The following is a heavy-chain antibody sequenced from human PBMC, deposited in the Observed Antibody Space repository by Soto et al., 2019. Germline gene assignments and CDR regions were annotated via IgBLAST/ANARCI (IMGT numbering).Heavy chain of an antibody. CDR3: ARTNEYYHVSSGRTTAFDN. D-gene: IGHD3-22*01. Sequence: QVQLQESGPGLVKPSETLSLTCTVSGGSISSYYWSWIRQPPGKGLEWIGYISYSGSTKYNPSLKSRVTISVDTSKNQFSLKLSPVTAADTAVYYCARTNEYYHVSSGRTTAFDNWGQGALVTVSS. V-gene: IGHV4-59*01. J-gene: IGHJ4*02. CDR2: ISYSGST. CDR1: GGSISSYY.